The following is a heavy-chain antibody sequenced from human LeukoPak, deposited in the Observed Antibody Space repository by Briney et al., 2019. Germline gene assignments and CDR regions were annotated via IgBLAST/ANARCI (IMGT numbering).Heavy chain of an antibody. CDR2: ISYDGSNK. J-gene: IGHJ6*02. CDR3: ARACCSGGRFYEYYLQYYFLYV. CDR1: GFTFCSYA. Sequence: GGSLRLSCAAPGFTFCSYAMQCVRQAPDKGLEWVAVISYDGSNKYYADSVKGRFTISRDNSKNTLYLQMNSLRAEDTAVYYCARACCSGGRFYEYYLQYYFLYVWGQGTTVTVSS. D-gene: IGHD2-15*01. V-gene: IGHV3-30-3*01.